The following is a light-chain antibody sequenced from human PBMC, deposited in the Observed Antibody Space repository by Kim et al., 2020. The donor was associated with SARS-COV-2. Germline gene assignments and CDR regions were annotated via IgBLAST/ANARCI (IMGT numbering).Light chain of an antibody. V-gene: IGKV3-20*01. CDR3: QQYGTSPLT. Sequence: SPGETGTVPCRARQTVSTNSLAWYQQKPGQAPRLLIYGASSRATGIPDRFSGSGSGTDFTLTISRLDPEDFAMYYCQQYGTSPLTFGGGTKVEIK. CDR1: QTVSTNS. J-gene: IGKJ4*01. CDR2: GAS.